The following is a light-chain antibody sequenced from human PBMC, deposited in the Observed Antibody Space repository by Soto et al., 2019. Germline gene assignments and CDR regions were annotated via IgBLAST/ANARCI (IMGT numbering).Light chain of an antibody. V-gene: IGKV3-20*01. Sequence: EIVLTQSPATLSLSPGERATLSCRASQSVSSYLAWYQQKPGQAPRLLIYGASSRATGIPDRFSGSGSGTEFTLTISRLEPEDFEVYYCQQYDNSPITFGQGTRLEIK. CDR3: QQYDNSPIT. CDR2: GAS. J-gene: IGKJ5*01. CDR1: QSVSSY.